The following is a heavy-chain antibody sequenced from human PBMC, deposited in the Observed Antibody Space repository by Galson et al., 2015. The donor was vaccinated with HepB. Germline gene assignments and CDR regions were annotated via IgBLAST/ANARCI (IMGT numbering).Heavy chain of an antibody. CDR3: AREALVATTAFDS. D-gene: IGHD5-12*01. Sequence: LRLSCAASGFTFSTHGMHWVRQAPGKGLEWLAVIWHGGTNQYYADSVKGRFTISRDNSKNTLYLQMNSLRVEDTAVYYCAREALVATTAFDSWGQGTLVTVS. CDR2: IWHGGTNQ. V-gene: IGHV3-33*01. J-gene: IGHJ4*02. CDR1: GFTFSTHG.